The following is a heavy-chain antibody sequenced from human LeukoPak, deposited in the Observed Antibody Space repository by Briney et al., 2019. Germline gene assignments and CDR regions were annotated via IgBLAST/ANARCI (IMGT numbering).Heavy chain of an antibody. Sequence: GGSLRLSCAASGFAFSKYAMTWVRQAPRKGLEWVSTISPSGSATYYADSVRGRFTISRDSSTNTLYLQMTSLRAEDTAVYYCAKSGQADNWGQGTLVTVSS. J-gene: IGHJ4*02. CDR1: GFAFSKYA. D-gene: IGHD3-3*01. CDR3: AKSGQADN. V-gene: IGHV3-23*01. CDR2: ISPSGSAT.